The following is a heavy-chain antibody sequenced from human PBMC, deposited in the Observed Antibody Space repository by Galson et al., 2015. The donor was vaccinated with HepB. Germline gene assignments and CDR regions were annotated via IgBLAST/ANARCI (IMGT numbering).Heavy chain of an antibody. D-gene: IGHD1-26*01. J-gene: IGHJ5*02. CDR1: GLTFSDYY. Sequence: SLRLSRAASGLTFSDYYMSRIRQAPGKGLEWVSYINSSGSTIYYADSVKGRFTISRDNAKNSLYLQMNSLRAEDTAVYYCARYIVGTLGWFDPWGQGTLVTVSS. V-gene: IGHV3-11*01. CDR3: ARYIVGTLGWFDP. CDR2: INSSGSTI.